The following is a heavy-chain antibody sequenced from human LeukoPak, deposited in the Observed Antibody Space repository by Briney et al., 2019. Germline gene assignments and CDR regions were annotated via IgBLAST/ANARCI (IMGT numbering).Heavy chain of an antibody. V-gene: IGHV4-38-2*02. Sequence: SETLSLTCTVSGYSISSSYYWGWIRQPPGKGLEWIGSIYHSGSTYYNPSLKSRVTISVDTSKNQFSLKLSSVTAADTAVYYCARARIVVVPAATTGWFDPWGQGTLVTVSS. D-gene: IGHD2-2*01. J-gene: IGHJ5*02. CDR1: GYSISSSYY. CDR2: IYHSGST. CDR3: ARARIVVVPAATTGWFDP.